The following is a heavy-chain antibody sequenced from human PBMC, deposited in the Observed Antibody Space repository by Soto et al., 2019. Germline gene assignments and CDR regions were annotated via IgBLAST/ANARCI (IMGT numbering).Heavy chain of an antibody. CDR3: ARIYDFWSGSHDAFDI. CDR1: GGSFSGYY. V-gene: IGHV4-34*01. Sequence: SETLSLTCAVYGGSFSGYYWSWIRQPPGKGLEWIGEINHSGSTNYNPSLKSRVTISVDTSKNQFSLKLSSVTAADTAGYYCARIYDFWSGSHDAFDIWGQGTMVTVSS. J-gene: IGHJ3*02. CDR2: INHSGST. D-gene: IGHD3-3*01.